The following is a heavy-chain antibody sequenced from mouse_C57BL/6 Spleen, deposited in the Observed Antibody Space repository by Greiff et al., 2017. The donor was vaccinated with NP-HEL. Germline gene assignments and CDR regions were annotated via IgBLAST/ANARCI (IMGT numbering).Heavy chain of an antibody. J-gene: IGHJ2*01. D-gene: IGHD1-1*01. CDR1: GFTFSDYY. CDR3: ARALYGRSHGGYFDY. Sequence: EVKLVESEGGLVQPGSSMKLSCTASGFTFSDYYMAWVRQVPEKGLEWVANINYDGSSTYYLDSFKSRFIISRDNAKNILYLQMSSLRSEDTATYYCARALYGRSHGGYFDYWGQGTTLTVSS. CDR2: INYDGSST. V-gene: IGHV5-16*01.